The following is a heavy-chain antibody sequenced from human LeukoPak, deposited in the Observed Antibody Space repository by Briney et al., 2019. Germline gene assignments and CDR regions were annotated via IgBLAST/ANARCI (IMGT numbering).Heavy chain of an antibody. J-gene: IGHJ4*02. Sequence: GGSLRLSCAASGFAFSAYGMHWVRQAPGKGLEWVAVLSYDGTNGYYAGSVKGRLTISSDNSKNTLDLQMNSLRAEDTAVYYCAKGLNSGWYGQSFDLWGQGTLVTVSS. V-gene: IGHV3-30*18. CDR2: LSYDGTNG. D-gene: IGHD6-19*01. CDR1: GFAFSAYG. CDR3: AKGLNSGWYGQSFDL.